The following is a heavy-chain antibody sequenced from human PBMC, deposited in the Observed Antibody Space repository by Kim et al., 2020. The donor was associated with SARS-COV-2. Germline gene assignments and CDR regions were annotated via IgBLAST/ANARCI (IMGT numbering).Heavy chain of an antibody. Sequence: SETLSLTCTVSGGSVGSGSYYWSWIRQPPGKGLEWIGYIYYSGSTNYNPSLKSRVTISVDTSKNQFSLKLSSVTAADTAAYYCARDRRRGDCYSCYYYGMDVWGQGTTVTVSS. CDR3: ARDRRRGDCYSCYYYGMDV. J-gene: IGHJ6*02. D-gene: IGHD2-21*02. CDR1: GGSVGSGSYY. CDR2: IYYSGST. V-gene: IGHV4-61*01.